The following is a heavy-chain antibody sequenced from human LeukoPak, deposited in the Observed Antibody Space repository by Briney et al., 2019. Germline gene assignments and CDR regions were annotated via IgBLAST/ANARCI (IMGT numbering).Heavy chain of an antibody. Sequence: GGSLRLSCAASGFTFSSYSMNWVRQAPGKGLEWVSSISSSSSYIYYADSVKGRFTISRDNAKNSLYLQMNSLRAEDTAVYYCAREGYYGSRSYYTYFDYWGQGTLVTVSS. D-gene: IGHD3-10*01. V-gene: IGHV3-21*01. CDR2: ISSSSSYI. CDR1: GFTFSSYS. J-gene: IGHJ4*02. CDR3: AREGYYGSRSYYTYFDY.